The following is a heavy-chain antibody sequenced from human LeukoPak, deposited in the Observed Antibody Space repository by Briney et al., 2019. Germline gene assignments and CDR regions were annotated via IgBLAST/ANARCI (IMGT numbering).Heavy chain of an antibody. Sequence: GGSLRLSCAASGFSFSTYAMSWVRQAPGKGLEWVSSITGSGAGTYYADSVKGRFTISRDNSKNTLYLQINGLRAEDTAVYYCAKTNGDLGVSIDYWGQGTLVTVSS. CDR1: GFSFSTYA. CDR2: ITGSGAGT. D-gene: IGHD4-17*01. CDR3: AKTNGDLGVSIDY. J-gene: IGHJ4*02. V-gene: IGHV3-23*01.